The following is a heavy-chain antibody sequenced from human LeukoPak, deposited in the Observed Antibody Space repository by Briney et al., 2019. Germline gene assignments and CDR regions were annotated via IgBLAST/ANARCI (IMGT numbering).Heavy chain of an antibody. CDR3: ARHSYSNYDFDY. Sequence: SETLSLTCTVSGGSISSYYWSWIRQPPGKGLEWIGYIYYSGTTNYNPSLKSRVTISVDTSKSQFSLKLTSVTAADTAVYYCARHSYSNYDFDYWGQGTLVTVSS. J-gene: IGHJ4*02. CDR2: IYYSGTT. CDR1: GGSISSYY. V-gene: IGHV4-59*08. D-gene: IGHD4-11*01.